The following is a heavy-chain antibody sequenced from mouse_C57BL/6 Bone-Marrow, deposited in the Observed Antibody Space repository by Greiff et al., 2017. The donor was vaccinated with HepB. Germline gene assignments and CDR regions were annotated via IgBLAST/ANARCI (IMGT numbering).Heavy chain of an antibody. D-gene: IGHD1-1*01. V-gene: IGHV1-50*01. CDR3: ARGYYGSSFDY. CDR2: IDPSDSYT. J-gene: IGHJ2*01. Sequence: QVQLQQPGAELVKPGASVKLSCKASGYTFTSYWMQWVNQRPGQGLEWIGEIDPSDSYTNYNQKFKGKATLTVDTSTSTAYMQLSSLTSEDSAVYYCARGYYGSSFDYWGQGTTLTVSS. CDR1: GYTFTSYW.